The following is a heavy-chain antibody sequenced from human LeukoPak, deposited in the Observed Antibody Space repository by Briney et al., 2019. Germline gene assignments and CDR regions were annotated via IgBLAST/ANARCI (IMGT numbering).Heavy chain of an antibody. J-gene: IGHJ5*02. CDR3: ARWASVVVVAAIGWFDP. Sequence: SETLSLTCAVYGVSFSGYYWSWIRQPPGKGLEWVGEINHSGSTNYNPSLKSRVTISVDTSKNQFSLKLSSVTAADTAVYYCARWASVVVVAAIGWFDPWGQGTLVTVSS. D-gene: IGHD2-15*01. V-gene: IGHV4-34*01. CDR2: INHSGST. CDR1: GVSFSGYY.